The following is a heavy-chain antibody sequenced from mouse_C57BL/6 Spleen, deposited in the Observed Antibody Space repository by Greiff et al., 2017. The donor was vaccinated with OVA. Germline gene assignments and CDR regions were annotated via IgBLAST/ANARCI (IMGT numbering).Heavy chain of an antibody. CDR2: IHPSDSDT. Sequence: QVQLQQPGAELVKPGASVKVSCKASGYTFTSYWMHWVKQRPGQGLEWIGRIHPSDSDTNYNQKFKGKATLTVDESSSTAYMQLSSLTSEDSAVYYCAIEWNYGSRGAYWGQGTLVTVSA. V-gene: IGHV1-74*01. CDR1: GYTFTSYW. D-gene: IGHD1-1*01. CDR3: AIEWNYGSRGAY. J-gene: IGHJ3*01.